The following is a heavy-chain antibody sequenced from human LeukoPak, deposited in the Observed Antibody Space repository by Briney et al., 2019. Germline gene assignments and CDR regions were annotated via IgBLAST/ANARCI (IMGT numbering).Heavy chain of an antibody. CDR2: INHSGST. Sequence: SETLSLTCAVYGGSFSGYYWSWIRQPPGKGLEWIGEINHSGSTNYNPSLKSRVTISVDTSKNQFSLKLSSVTAADTAVYYCARDRLAVVPAAVDYYYYVDVWGRGTTVTVSS. J-gene: IGHJ6*03. CDR3: ARDRLAVVPAAVDYYYYVDV. D-gene: IGHD2-2*01. V-gene: IGHV4-34*01. CDR1: GGSFSGYY.